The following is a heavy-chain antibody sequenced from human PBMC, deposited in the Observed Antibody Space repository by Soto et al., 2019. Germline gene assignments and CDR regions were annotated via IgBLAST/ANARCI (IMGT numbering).Heavy chain of an antibody. J-gene: IGHJ6*03. V-gene: IGHV4-59*08. Sequence: SETLSLTCPVSGGPIGTYYWSWVRQPTGRGLEWIGYSLHSGSTSYNPSLKSRVTVSVDTSKNQLSLKLTSVTAADTAVYYCARGNQLIFGYYYYYMDVWGKGTTVTVSS. CDR3: ARGNQLIFGYYYYYMDV. CDR1: GGPIGTYY. D-gene: IGHD2-2*01. CDR2: SLHSGST.